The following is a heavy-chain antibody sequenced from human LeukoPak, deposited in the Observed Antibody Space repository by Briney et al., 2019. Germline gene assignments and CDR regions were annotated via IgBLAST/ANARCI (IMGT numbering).Heavy chain of an antibody. CDR1: GYTFSDFY. CDR2: INSNSGDT. Sequence: ASVKVSCKASGYTFSDFYIHWVRQAPGQGLEWLGWINSNSGDTEYAQTFQGRVAMTRDTSISTAYMELSRLRSDDTAVYYCAREYYGDYWGQGTLVTVSS. CDR3: AREYYGDY. V-gene: IGHV1-2*02. J-gene: IGHJ4*02. D-gene: IGHD3-10*01.